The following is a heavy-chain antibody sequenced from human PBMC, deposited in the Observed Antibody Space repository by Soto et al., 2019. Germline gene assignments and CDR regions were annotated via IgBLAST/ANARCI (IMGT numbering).Heavy chain of an antibody. D-gene: IGHD2-15*01. J-gene: IGHJ4*02. CDR2: IYYSGST. Sequence: SETLSLTCTVSGGSISSGGYYWSWIRQHPGKGLEWIGYIYYSGSTYYNPSLRSRITISVDTSKNHFSLKLSSVTAADTAVYYCARTPGNCSGGNCYFFDYWGPGTLVTVS. CDR1: GGSISSGGYY. V-gene: IGHV4-31*03. CDR3: ARTPGNCSGGNCYFFDY.